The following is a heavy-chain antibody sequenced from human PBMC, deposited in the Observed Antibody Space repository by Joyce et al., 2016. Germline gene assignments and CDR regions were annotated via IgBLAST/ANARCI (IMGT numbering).Heavy chain of an antibody. V-gene: IGHV1-69*06. CDR3: ARTRGYSGYDSYYFDY. Sequence: QVQLVQSGAEVKKPASSVKVSCKASGGTFSSYAISWVREAPGRGHEWLGGISPFFPTTNYAQRFQGRVTITADTSTSTADMELSSLGSEDTAVYYCARTRGYSGYDSYYFDYWGQGTLVTVSS. J-gene: IGHJ4*02. CDR2: ISPFFPTT. CDR1: GGTFSSYA. D-gene: IGHD5-12*01.